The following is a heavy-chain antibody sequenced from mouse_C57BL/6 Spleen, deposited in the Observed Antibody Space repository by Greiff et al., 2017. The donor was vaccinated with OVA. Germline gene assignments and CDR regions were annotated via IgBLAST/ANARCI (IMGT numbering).Heavy chain of an antibody. J-gene: IGHJ3*01. Sequence: VMLVESGPGLVQPSQSLSITCTVSGFSLTSYGVHWVRQSPGKGLEWLGVIWSGGSTDYNAAFISRLSISKDNSKSQVFFKMNSLQADDTAIYYCARKGDGLWFAYWGQGTLVTVSA. CDR3: ARKGDGLWFAY. D-gene: IGHD2-3*01. CDR1: GFSLTSYG. CDR2: IWSGGST. V-gene: IGHV2-2*01.